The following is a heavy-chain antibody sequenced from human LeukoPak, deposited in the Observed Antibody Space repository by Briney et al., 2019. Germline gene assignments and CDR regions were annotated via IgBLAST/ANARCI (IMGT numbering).Heavy chain of an antibody. Sequence: LPVGSLRLSCAASGFTFSSYAMSWVRQAPGEGLEWVSAISGSGGSTYYADSVKGRFTISRDNSKNTLYLQMNCLRAEDTAVYYCAREAWFGKLLYVDHWGQGTLVTVSS. D-gene: IGHD3-10*01. J-gene: IGHJ4*02. CDR3: AREAWFGKLLYVDH. V-gene: IGHV3-23*01. CDR1: GFTFSSYA. CDR2: ISGSGGST.